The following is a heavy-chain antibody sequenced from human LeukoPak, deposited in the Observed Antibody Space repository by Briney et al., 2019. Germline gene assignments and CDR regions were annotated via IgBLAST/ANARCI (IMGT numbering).Heavy chain of an antibody. J-gene: IGHJ3*02. CDR1: GYSFATYY. D-gene: IGHD5-24*01. CDR3: ARPKGDGYNPGSFDI. V-gene: IGHV5-51*01. CDR2: IYPGDSDT. Sequence: GESLKISCKGSGYSFATYYIGWVRPMPGKGLEFMGLIYPGDSDTTYSPAFQGQVTISADKSISTAYLQWSSLKASDTAMYYCARPKGDGYNPGSFDIWGQGTMVTVSS.